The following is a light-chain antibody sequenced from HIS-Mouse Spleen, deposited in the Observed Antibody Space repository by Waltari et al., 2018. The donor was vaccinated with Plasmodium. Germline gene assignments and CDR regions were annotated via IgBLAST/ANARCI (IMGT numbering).Light chain of an antibody. CDR3: QQSYSTPRT. CDR2: AAS. CDR1: QSISSY. V-gene: IGKV1-39*01. Sequence: DIQMTQSPSSLSASVGDRVTITCRASQSISSYLNWYQQKPGQAPKLLIYAASSLQSGVPSRFSSSGSGTDFTLTISSLQPEDFATYYCQQSYSTPRTFGQGTKVEIK. J-gene: IGKJ1*01.